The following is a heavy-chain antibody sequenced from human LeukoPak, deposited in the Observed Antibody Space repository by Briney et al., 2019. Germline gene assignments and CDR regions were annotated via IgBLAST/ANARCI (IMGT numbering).Heavy chain of an antibody. CDR1: GFMFGNYG. CDR3: ARDEYSFSLRGATIDY. D-gene: IGHD1-26*01. V-gene: IGHV3-33*01. Sequence: PGTSLRLSCTASGFMFGNYGMHWVRQAPGKGLEWVAVIWYNGNEKYYTGSVEGRFTISRDNSKNTVYLQMNSLRAEDTAVYYCARDEYSFSLRGATIDYWGQGTLVTVSS. J-gene: IGHJ4*02. CDR2: IWYNGNEK.